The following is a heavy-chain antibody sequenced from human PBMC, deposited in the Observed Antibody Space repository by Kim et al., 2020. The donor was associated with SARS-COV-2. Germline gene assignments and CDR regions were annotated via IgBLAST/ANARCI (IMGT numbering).Heavy chain of an antibody. D-gene: IGHD3-10*01. J-gene: IGHJ3*02. Sequence: PAFQGQTTISADKSISTAYLQWSSLKASDTAIYYCARRQFGSGTQGAFDIWGQGTMVTVSS. CDR3: ARRQFGSGTQGAFDI. V-gene: IGHV5-51*01.